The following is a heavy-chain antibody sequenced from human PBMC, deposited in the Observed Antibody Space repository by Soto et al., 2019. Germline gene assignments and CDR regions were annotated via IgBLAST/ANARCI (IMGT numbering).Heavy chain of an antibody. D-gene: IGHD4-17*01. V-gene: IGHV3-21*01. J-gene: IGHJ3*02. Sequence: GESLKISCAASGFTFSSYSMNWVRQAPGKGLEWVSSISSSSSYIYYADSVKGRFTISRDNAKNSLYLQMNSLRAEDTAVYYCARDRTTVTSSPSGIWGQGTMVTVSS. CDR3: ARDRTTVTSSPSGI. CDR2: ISSSSSYI. CDR1: GFTFSSYS.